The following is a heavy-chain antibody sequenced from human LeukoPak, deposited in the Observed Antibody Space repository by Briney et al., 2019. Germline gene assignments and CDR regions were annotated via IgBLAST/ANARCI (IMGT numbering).Heavy chain of an antibody. Sequence: WMNPNSGNTGYAQKFQGRVTMTRNTSISTAYMELSSLRSEDTAMYYCARGRYSGSYYPLDPWGQGTLVTVSS. V-gene: IGHV1-8*01. J-gene: IGHJ5*02. CDR2: MNPNSGNT. CDR3: ARGRYSGSYYPLDP. D-gene: IGHD1-26*01.